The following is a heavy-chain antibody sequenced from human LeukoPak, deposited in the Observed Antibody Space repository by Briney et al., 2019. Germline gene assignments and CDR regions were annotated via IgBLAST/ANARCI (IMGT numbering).Heavy chain of an antibody. V-gene: IGHV1-69*04. CDR2: IIPILGIA. J-gene: IGHJ6*02. CDR3: ARVSSGNEGYYYYGMDV. Sequence: SVKVSCKASGGTFSSYAISWVRQAPGQGLEWMGRIIPILGIANYAQKFQGRVTITADKSTSTAYMELSSLRSEDTAVYYCARVSSGNEGYYYYGMDVWGQGTTVTVSS. D-gene: IGHD5-12*01. CDR1: GGTFSSYA.